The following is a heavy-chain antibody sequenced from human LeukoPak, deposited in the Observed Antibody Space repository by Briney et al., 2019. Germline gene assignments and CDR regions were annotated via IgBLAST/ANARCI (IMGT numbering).Heavy chain of an antibody. CDR1: GFTFSTYSM. V-gene: IGHV4-4*02. CDR3: ARRIGRISAPRGHMDY. Sequence: GSLRLSCAASGFTFSTYSMHWVRQPPGKGLEWIGEIHHSGSTNYNPYLKSRVTISVDKSNNQFSLKVNSVTAADTAVYYCARRIGRISAPRGHMDYWGQGSLVIVSS. J-gene: IGHJ4*02. D-gene: IGHD2-15*01. CDR2: IHHSGST.